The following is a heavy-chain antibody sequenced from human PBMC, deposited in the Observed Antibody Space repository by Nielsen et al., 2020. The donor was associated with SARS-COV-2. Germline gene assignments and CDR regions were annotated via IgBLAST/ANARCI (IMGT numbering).Heavy chain of an antibody. CDR3: AREGLGDTAMGALDY. CDR1: GFTFSSYD. J-gene: IGHJ4*02. Sequence: GGSLRLSCAASGFTFSSYDMHWVRQATGKGLEWVSAIGTAGDTYYPGSVKGRFTISRENAKNSLYLQMNSLRAGDTAVYYCAREGLGDTAMGALDYWGQGTLVTVSS. CDR2: IGTAGDT. V-gene: IGHV3-13*04. D-gene: IGHD5-18*01.